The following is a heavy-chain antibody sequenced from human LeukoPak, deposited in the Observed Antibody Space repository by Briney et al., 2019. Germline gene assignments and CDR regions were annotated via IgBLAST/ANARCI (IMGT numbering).Heavy chain of an antibody. CDR3: ARVLSGGYYFDY. Sequence: PSETLSLTCTVSGDSISSSSYYWGWIRQPPGKGLEWIGYIYYSGSTNYNPSLKSRVTISVDTSKNQFSLKLSSVTAADTAVYYCARVLSGGYYFDYWGQGTLVTVSS. J-gene: IGHJ4*02. CDR1: GDSISSSSYY. CDR2: IYYSGST. V-gene: IGHV4-61*05. D-gene: IGHD6-19*01.